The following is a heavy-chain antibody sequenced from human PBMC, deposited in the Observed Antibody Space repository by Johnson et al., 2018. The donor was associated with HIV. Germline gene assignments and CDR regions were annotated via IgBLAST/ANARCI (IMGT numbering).Heavy chain of an antibody. V-gene: IGHV3-7*01. Sequence: VQLVESGGGVVQPGRSLRLSCAASGFTFSSYGMHWVRQAPGRGLEWVANINVDGREKYYVDSGAGRFTMSRDNSRNTLFLQMNSLRAEDTGVYYCVRRFYDSSAFDIWGQGTMVTVSS. CDR1: GFTFSSYG. J-gene: IGHJ3*02. CDR3: VRRFYDSSAFDI. CDR2: INVDGREK. D-gene: IGHD3-22*01.